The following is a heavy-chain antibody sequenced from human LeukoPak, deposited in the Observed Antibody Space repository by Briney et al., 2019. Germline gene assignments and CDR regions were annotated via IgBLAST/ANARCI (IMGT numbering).Heavy chain of an antibody. J-gene: IGHJ4*02. V-gene: IGHV4-59*12. CDR3: ASAEPRGIIWYPY. CDR1: GASISSYY. Sequence: SETLSLTCTVSGASISSYYWSWIRQPPGKGLEWIGEIYHSGSTYYNPSLKSRVTMSVDKSKNQFSLKLSSVTAADTAVYYCASAEPRGIIWYPYWGQGTLVTVSS. CDR2: IYHSGST. D-gene: IGHD6-13*01.